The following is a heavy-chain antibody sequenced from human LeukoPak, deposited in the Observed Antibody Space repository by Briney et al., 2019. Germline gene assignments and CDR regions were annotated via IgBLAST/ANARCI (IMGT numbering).Heavy chain of an antibody. Sequence: SETLSLTCAVSGGSISSGGYSWSWIRQPPGKGLEWIGYIYHSGSTYYNPSLKSRVTISVDRSKNQFSLKLSSVTAADTAVYYCARDWGGGSGSYRTYFDYWGQGTLVTVSS. D-gene: IGHD3-10*01. J-gene: IGHJ4*02. CDR1: GGSISSGGYS. CDR2: IYHSGST. CDR3: ARDWGGGSGSYRTYFDY. V-gene: IGHV4-30-2*01.